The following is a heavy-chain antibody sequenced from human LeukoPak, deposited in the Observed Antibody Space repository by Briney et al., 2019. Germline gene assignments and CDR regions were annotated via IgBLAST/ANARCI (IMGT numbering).Heavy chain of an antibody. D-gene: IGHD1-26*01. V-gene: IGHV3-23*01. CDR2: VSGSGANT. CDR1: GLTFSRFA. J-gene: IGHJ5*02. Sequence: GGSLRLSCTASGLTFSRFAMSWVRQAPGKGLEWVPTVSGSGANTYYADSVKGRLTISRDNSKNTLYLQMNSLRAEDAAVYYCAKAPIVGTRRGNWFDPWGQGTLVTVSS. CDR3: AKAPIVGTRRGNWFDP.